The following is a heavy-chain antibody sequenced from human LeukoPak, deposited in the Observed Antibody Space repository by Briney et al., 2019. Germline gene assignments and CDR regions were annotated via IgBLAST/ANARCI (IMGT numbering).Heavy chain of an antibody. CDR3: ARKATTGPTKAAFDI. V-gene: IGHV4-28*05. CDR1: GYSISSSNY. CDR2: IYYSGSI. J-gene: IGHJ3*02. Sequence: SETLSLTCAVSGYSISSSNYWAWIRQPPGKGLEWIGHIYYSGSIYYNPSLKSRVAMSVDTSKNQFSLKLSSVTAVDTAVYYCARKATTGPTKAAFDIWGQGTMVTVSS. D-gene: IGHD4-17*01.